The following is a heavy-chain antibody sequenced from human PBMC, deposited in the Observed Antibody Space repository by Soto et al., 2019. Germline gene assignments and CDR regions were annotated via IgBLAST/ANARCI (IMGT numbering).Heavy chain of an antibody. D-gene: IGHD4-17*01. CDR2: IYYSGST. Sequence: QVQLQESGPGLVKPSETLSLTCTVSGGSISSYYWSWIRQPPGKGLEWIGYIYYSGSTNYNPSLMSRVTISVDTSKNQFSLKLSSVTAADTAVYYCATETTGDAFDIWGQGTMVTVSS. CDR1: GGSISSYY. J-gene: IGHJ3*02. CDR3: ATETTGDAFDI. V-gene: IGHV4-59*08.